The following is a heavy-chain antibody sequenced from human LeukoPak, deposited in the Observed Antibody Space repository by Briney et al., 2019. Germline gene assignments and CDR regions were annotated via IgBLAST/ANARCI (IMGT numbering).Heavy chain of an antibody. CDR3: ARGGYCSGGSCRGADFHWYFDL. J-gene: IGHJ2*01. CDR1: GFTFSSYS. D-gene: IGHD2-15*01. V-gene: IGHV3-64*01. CDR2: ISSDGSSI. Sequence: GGSLSLSCAASGFTFSSYSMNWVRQAPGQGLESVSAISSDGSSIYYASPVKGRFTISRDNSKNTLYLQMGSLRPEDMAVYYCARGGYCSGGSCRGADFHWYFDLWGRGTLVTVSS.